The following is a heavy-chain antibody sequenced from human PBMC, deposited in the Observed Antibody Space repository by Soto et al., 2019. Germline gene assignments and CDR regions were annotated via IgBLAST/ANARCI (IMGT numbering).Heavy chain of an antibody. CDR3: ARGDIVVVPAAPTGHYYYYGMDV. CDR2: ISSSRSYT. V-gene: IGHV3-11*06. J-gene: IGHJ6*02. D-gene: IGHD2-2*01. CDR1: GFTFSDYY. Sequence: QVQLVESGGGLVKPGGSLRLSCAASGFTFSDYYMSWIRQAPGKGLEWVSYISSSRSYTNYADSVKGRFTISRDNAKNSLYLQMNSLRAEDTAVYYCARGDIVVVPAAPTGHYYYYGMDVWGQGTTVTVSS.